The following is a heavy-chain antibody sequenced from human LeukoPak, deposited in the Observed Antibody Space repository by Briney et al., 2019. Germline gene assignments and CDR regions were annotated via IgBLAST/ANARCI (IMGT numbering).Heavy chain of an antibody. D-gene: IGHD6-6*01. Sequence: GGSLRLSCAAPGFTFSNYEMHWVRQAPGKGLEWVSAIRGSGDTALYADSVKGRFTISRDNFKNIVYLEMNSLRAEDTATYYCAKVTWESRPPDCNSWGPGTLVTVSS. V-gene: IGHV3-23*01. J-gene: IGHJ4*02. CDR1: GFTFSNYE. CDR3: AKVTWESRPPDCNS. CDR2: IRGSGDTA.